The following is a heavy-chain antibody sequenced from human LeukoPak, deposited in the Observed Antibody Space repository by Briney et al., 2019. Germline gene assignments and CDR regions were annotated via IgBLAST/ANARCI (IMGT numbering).Heavy chain of an antibody. Sequence: SETLSLTCTVSGGSISSHYWSWIRQPPGKGLEWIGYIYYSGSTNCNPSLKSRVTISVDTSKNQFSLKLTSVTAADTAVYYCARIFAYGSGSYYQFDYWGQGTLVTVSS. CDR2: IYYSGST. D-gene: IGHD3-10*01. CDR1: GGSISSHY. V-gene: IGHV4-59*11. J-gene: IGHJ4*02. CDR3: ARIFAYGSGSYYQFDY.